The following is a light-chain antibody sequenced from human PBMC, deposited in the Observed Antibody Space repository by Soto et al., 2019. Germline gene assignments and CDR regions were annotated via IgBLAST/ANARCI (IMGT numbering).Light chain of an antibody. CDR1: QDISGR. J-gene: IGKJ1*01. V-gene: IGKV1-12*01. Sequence: LRMTQSPSSVSASVGDRVTVTCRASQDISGRLAWFQQKPGKATKFLISHASRLQNGVPSRFSGSESGTDFTLTMNGLQTEDFATYYCLQAASFPRTFGQGTKVEFK. CDR3: LQAASFPRT. CDR2: HAS.